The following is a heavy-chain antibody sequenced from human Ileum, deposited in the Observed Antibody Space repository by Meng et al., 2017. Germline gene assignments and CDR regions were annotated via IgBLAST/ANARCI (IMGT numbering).Heavy chain of an antibody. J-gene: IGHJ5*01. CDR2: INGGGGLT. V-gene: IGHV3-23*04. CDR1: GFAFHYFG. CDR3: VRGVFDS. Sequence: EVQVVESGGGLARPGGSLRRSRAASGFAFHYFGTSWVRQAPGKGLEWVALINGGGGLTYYADSVKGRFTISRDNSKNTLHLQMNSLRPDDTATYYCVRGVFDSWGQGTLVTVSS.